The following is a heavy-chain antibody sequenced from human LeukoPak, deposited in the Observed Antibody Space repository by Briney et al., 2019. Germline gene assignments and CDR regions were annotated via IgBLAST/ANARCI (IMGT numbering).Heavy chain of an antibody. CDR3: ARVQWLVREGGYFDY. V-gene: IGHV3-7*03. D-gene: IGHD6-19*01. CDR2: IKQDGSEK. J-gene: IGHJ4*02. Sequence: GGSLRLSCAASGFTFSSYWMSWVRQAPGKGLEWVANIKQDGSEKYYVDSVKGRFTISRDNAKNSLYLQMNSLRAEDTAVYYCARVQWLVREGGYFDYWGQGTLVTVSS. CDR1: GFTFSSYW.